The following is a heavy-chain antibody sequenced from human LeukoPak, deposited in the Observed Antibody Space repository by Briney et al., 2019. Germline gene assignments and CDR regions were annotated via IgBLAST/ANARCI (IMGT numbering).Heavy chain of an antibody. CDR2: IIPILGIA. CDR1: GGTFSSYA. J-gene: IGHJ4*02. V-gene: IGHV1-69*04. CDR3: ARDHYYDSSGSFDY. Sequence: SVKVSCKASGGTFSSYAINWVRQAPGQGLEWMGRIIPILGIANYAQKFQGRVTITADKSTSTAYMELSSLRSEDTAVYYCARDHYYDSSGSFDYWGQGTLVTVSS. D-gene: IGHD3-22*01.